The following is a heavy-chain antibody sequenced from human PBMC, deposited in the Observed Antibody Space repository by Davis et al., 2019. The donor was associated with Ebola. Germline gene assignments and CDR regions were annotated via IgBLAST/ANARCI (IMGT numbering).Heavy chain of an antibody. CDR2: INPSGGST. CDR1: GYRFTYYG. V-gene: IGHV1-46*01. D-gene: IGHD2-15*01. CDR3: ARDRLGYCSGGSCLNWFDP. Sequence: ASVKVSCKASGYRFTYYGVSWVRQAPGQGLEWMGIINPSGGSTSYAQKFQGRVTMTRDTSTSTAYMELSSLRSEDTAVYYCARDRLGYCSGGSCLNWFDPWGQGTLVTVSS. J-gene: IGHJ5*02.